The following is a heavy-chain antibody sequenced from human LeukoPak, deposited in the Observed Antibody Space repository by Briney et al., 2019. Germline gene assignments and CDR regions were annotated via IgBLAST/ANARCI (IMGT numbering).Heavy chain of an antibody. V-gene: IGHV3-23*01. CDR3: ARDLSSLGLDD. CDR2: IGASGSHT. J-gene: IGHJ4*02. Sequence: GGSLRLTCAASGFTFSIHGMNWVRQAPGKGLEWVSGIGASGSHTYFADSVKGRFSISRDNSKNTVYLQMNSLRAGDTALYFCARDLSSLGLDDWGQGTLVTVSS. CDR1: GFTFSIHG. D-gene: IGHD7-27*01.